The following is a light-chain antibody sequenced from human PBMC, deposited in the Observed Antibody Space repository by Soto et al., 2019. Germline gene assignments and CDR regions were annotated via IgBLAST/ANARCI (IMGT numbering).Light chain of an antibody. CDR3: YQSYSTPPQT. J-gene: IGKJ1*01. CDR2: GAS. CDR1: QSASSS. Sequence: EIVLTQSPAALSLSPGERATLSCRASQSASSSFAWCYQKPGQAPRRLIYGASSRATGSPARCSGSGSGTEFTLPISSLLPEEFVTDYCYQSYSTPPQTFGQGTKVDIK. V-gene: IGKV3-15*01.